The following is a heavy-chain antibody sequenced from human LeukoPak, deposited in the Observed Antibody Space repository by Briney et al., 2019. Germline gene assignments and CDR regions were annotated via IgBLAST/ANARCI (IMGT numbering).Heavy chain of an antibody. Sequence: PSETLSPTCTVSGGSISSSSYYWGWIRQPPGKGPEWIGSIYHSGSTYYNPSLKSRVTISVDTSKNQFSLKLSSVTAADTAVYYCARDSYYDSSGYLVYWGQGTLVTVSS. J-gene: IGHJ4*02. CDR1: GGSISSSSYY. V-gene: IGHV4-39*07. D-gene: IGHD3-22*01. CDR3: ARDSYYDSSGYLVY. CDR2: IYHSGST.